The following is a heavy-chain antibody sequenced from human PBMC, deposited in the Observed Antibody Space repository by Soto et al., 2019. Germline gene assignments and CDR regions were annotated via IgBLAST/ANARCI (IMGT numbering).Heavy chain of an antibody. CDR3: ATTYYDFWSDYNWFDP. D-gene: IGHD3-3*01. CDR2: IIPIFGTA. Sequence: ASVKVSCKASGGTFSSYAISWVRQAPGQGLEWMGGIIPIFGTANYAQKFQGRVTITADESTSTAYMELSSLRSEDTAVYYCATTYYDFWSDYNWFDPWGQGTLVTVS. V-gene: IGHV1-69*13. J-gene: IGHJ5*02. CDR1: GGTFSSYA.